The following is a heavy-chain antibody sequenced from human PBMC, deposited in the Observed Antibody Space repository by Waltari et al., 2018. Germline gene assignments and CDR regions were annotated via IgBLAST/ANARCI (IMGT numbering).Heavy chain of an antibody. CDR2: VVPKLARV. CDR3: ARESGGSGCPMGAFDI. Sequence: QVQLVQSGAEVKKPGSSVKVSCKASGGTFSRYAITWVLQAPGQGLEWMGKVVPKLARVEYGQKVQGRITITADEPRNTAYMERSSLRSEDTAVYYCARESGGSGCPMGAFDIWGQGTMVTVSS. J-gene: IGHJ3*02. D-gene: IGHD6-25*01. CDR1: GGTFSRYA. V-gene: IGHV1-69*15.